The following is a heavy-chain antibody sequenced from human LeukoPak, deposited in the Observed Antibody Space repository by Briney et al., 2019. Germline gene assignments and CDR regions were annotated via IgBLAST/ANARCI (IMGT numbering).Heavy chain of an antibody. D-gene: IGHD5/OR15-5a*01. Sequence: GRSLRLSCAASGFTFSSYAMHWVRQAPGKGLEWVAVISYDGSNKYYADSVKGRLTISRDNSKNTLYLQMNSLRAEDTAVYYCARGPRSTTKYDAFDIWGQGTMVTVSS. J-gene: IGHJ3*02. CDR1: GFTFSSYA. CDR2: ISYDGSNK. CDR3: ARGPRSTTKYDAFDI. V-gene: IGHV3-30*01.